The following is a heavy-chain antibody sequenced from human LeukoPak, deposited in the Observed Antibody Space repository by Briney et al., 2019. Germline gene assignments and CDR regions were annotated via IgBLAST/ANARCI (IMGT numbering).Heavy chain of an antibody. J-gene: IGHJ4*02. CDR3: ARVVPPTDYGSGSYFWDPYYFDY. V-gene: IGHV3-23*01. D-gene: IGHD3-10*01. Sequence: GGSLTLSCAASGFTFSSYGMSWLRQAPGKGLEWVSAISGSGGSTYYADSVKGRFTISRDNSKNTLYLQMNSLRAEDTAVYYCARVVPPTDYGSGSYFWDPYYFDYWGQGTLVTVSS. CDR1: GFTFSSYG. CDR2: ISGSGGST.